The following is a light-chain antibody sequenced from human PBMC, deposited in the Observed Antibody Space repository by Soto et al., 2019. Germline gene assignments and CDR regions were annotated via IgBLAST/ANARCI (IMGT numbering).Light chain of an antibody. Sequence: DIQMTQFPSTLTPSVGDRVTITRRASRSISDWLAWYQQKPGKAPKLLIFDASTLKSGVSSRFSGSGSGTEFTLTITGLQPEDVATYYCLQYSSHSWTFGQGTKV. CDR3: LQYSSHSWT. J-gene: IGKJ1*01. CDR2: DAS. CDR1: RSISDW. V-gene: IGKV1-5*01.